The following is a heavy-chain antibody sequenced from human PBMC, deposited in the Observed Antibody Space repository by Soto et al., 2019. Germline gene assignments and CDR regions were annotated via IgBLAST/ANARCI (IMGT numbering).Heavy chain of an antibody. Sequence: ASVKVSCKASGGTFSSYAISWVRQAPGQGLEWMGGIIPIFGTANYAQKFQGRVTITADESTSTAYMELSSLRSEDTAVYYCASGGESTSDYFGMDVWGQGTTVTVSS. V-gene: IGHV1-69*13. CDR3: ASGGESTSDYFGMDV. D-gene: IGHD3-16*01. J-gene: IGHJ6*02. CDR1: GGTFSSYA. CDR2: IIPIFGTA.